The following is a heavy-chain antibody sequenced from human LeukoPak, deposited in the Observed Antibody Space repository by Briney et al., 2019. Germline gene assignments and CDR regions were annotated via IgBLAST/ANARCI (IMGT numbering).Heavy chain of an antibody. CDR1: GFTFSGSW. D-gene: IGHD4-17*01. V-gene: IGHV3-74*01. CDR3: ARTPYGDYADY. Sequence: GGSLRLSCAVSGFTFSGSWMHWVRQAPGKGLVWVSHIKTDGSTTAYADSVKGRFTISRDNAKNTLYLQMNSLRAEDTAVYYCARTPYGDYADYWGQGTLVTVSS. J-gene: IGHJ4*02. CDR2: IKTDGSTT.